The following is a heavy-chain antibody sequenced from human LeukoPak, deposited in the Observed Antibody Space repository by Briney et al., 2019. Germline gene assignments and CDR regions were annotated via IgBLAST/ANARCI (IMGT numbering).Heavy chain of an antibody. CDR3: ARDDNYYDSSGYPH. Sequence: PGGSLRLSCAASGFTFDDYGMSWVRQAPGKGLEWVSGINWNGGSTGYADSVKGRFTISRDNAKNSLYLQMNSLRAEDTAVYYCARDDNYYDSSGYPHWGQGTLVTVSS. J-gene: IGHJ4*02. CDR2: INWNGGST. CDR1: GFTFDDYG. D-gene: IGHD3-22*01. V-gene: IGHV3-20*04.